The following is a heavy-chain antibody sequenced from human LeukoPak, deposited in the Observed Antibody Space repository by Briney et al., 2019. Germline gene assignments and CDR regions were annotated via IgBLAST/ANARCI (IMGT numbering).Heavy chain of an antibody. CDR3: ARGPETYYDSSGAGDYFDY. D-gene: IGHD3-22*01. CDR2: IYTSGST. J-gene: IGHJ4*02. V-gene: IGHV4-4*07. CDR1: GGSISSYY. Sequence: SETLSLTCTVSGGSISSYYWSWIRQPAGKGLEWIGRIYTSGSTNYNPSLKSRVTMSVDTSKSQFSLKLSSVTAADTAVYYCARGPETYYDSSGAGDYFDYWGQGTLVTVSS.